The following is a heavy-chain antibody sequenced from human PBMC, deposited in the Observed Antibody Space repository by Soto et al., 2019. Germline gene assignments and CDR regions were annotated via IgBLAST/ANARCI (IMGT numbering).Heavy chain of an antibody. V-gene: IGHV4-59*12. D-gene: IGHD3-9*01. CDR2: IYYSGST. Sequence: SETLSLTCIVSGDSISSYYWSWIRQPPGKGLQWIGYIYYSGSTSYNPSLKSRVTISLDRSKNQFSLKLSSVTAADTAVYYCAREKAGYYGGYYYYMDVWGKGTTVTVSS. CDR1: GDSISSYY. J-gene: IGHJ6*03. CDR3: AREKAGYYGGYYYYMDV.